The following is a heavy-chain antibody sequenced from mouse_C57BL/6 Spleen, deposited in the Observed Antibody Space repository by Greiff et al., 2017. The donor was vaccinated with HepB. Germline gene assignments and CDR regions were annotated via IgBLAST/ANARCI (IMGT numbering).Heavy chain of an antibody. D-gene: IGHD4-1*01. CDR1: GYTFTSYW. V-gene: IGHV1-50*01. CDR3: ARRVTGTLFAY. J-gene: IGHJ3*01. CDR2: IDPSDSYT. Sequence: QVQLQQPGAELVKPGASVKLSCKASGYTFTSYWMQWVKQRPGQGLEWIGEIDPSDSYTNYNQKFKGKATLTVDTSSSTAYMQLSSLTSEDAAVYYCARRVTGTLFAYWGQGTLVTVSA.